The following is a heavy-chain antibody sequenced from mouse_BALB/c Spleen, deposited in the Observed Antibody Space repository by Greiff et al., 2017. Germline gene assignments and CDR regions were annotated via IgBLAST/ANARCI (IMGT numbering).Heavy chain of an antibody. CDR3: ARERGYGNYGYAMDY. D-gene: IGHD2-10*02. Sequence: VMLVESGPGLVAPSQSLSITCTVSGFSLTSCGVHWVRQPPGKGLEWLGVIWAGGSPNYNSALMSRLSISKDNSKSQVFLKMNSMQTDDTAMYYCARERGYGNYGYAMDYWGQGTSVTVSS. CDR2: IWAGGSP. CDR1: GFSLTSCG. J-gene: IGHJ4*01. V-gene: IGHV2-9*02.